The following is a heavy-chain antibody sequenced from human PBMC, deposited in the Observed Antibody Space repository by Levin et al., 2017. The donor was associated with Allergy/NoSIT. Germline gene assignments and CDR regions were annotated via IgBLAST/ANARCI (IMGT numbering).Heavy chain of an antibody. D-gene: IGHD3-10*01. CDR1: GFTFSSYG. CDR2: ISYDGSNK. J-gene: IGHJ4*02. Sequence: GGSLRLSCAASGFTFSSYGMHWVRQAPGKGLEWVAVISYDGSNKYYADSVKGRFTISRDNSKNTLYLQMNSLRAEDTAVYYCAKDRLMVRGVIITYFDYWGQGTLVTVSS. V-gene: IGHV3-30*18. CDR3: AKDRLMVRGVIITYFDY.